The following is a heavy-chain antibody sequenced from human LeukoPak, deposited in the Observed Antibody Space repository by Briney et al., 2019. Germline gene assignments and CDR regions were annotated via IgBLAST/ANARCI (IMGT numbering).Heavy chain of an antibody. CDR2: INWNGGST. Sequence: PGGSLRLSCAASGFTFDDYGMSWVRHAPGKGLEWVSGINWNGGSTVYADSVKGRFTISRDNAKNSLYLQMNSLRAEDTALYYCARSAMIVVVISAFDIWGQGTMVTVSS. CDR3: ARSAMIVVVISAFDI. CDR1: GFTFDDYG. V-gene: IGHV3-20*04. J-gene: IGHJ3*02. D-gene: IGHD3-22*01.